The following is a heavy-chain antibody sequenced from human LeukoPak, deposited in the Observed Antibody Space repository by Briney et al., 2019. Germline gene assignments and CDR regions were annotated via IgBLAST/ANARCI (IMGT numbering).Heavy chain of an antibody. CDR3: ARGATMVRGVIITRNPYYFDY. CDR1: GGTFSSYA. V-gene: IGHV1-69*04. J-gene: IGHJ4*02. CDR2: IIPILGIA. D-gene: IGHD3-10*01. Sequence: SVKVSCKASGGTFSSYAISWVRQAPGQWLEWMGRIIPILGIANYAQKFQGRVTITADKSTSTAYMELSSLRSEDTAVYYCARGATMVRGVIITRNPYYFDYWGQGTLVTVSS.